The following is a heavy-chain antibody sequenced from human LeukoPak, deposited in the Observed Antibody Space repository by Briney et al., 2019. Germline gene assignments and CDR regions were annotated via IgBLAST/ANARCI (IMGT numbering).Heavy chain of an antibody. Sequence: PSETLSLTCTVSGGSISSYCWSWIRQPAGKGLEWIGRIYTSGSTNYNPSLKSRVTMSVDTSKNQFSLKLSSVTAADTAVYYCARASAQYSSGWYSGSGMDVWGQGTTVTVSS. V-gene: IGHV4-4*07. D-gene: IGHD6-19*01. CDR3: ARASAQYSSGWYSGSGMDV. CDR2: IYTSGST. CDR1: GGSISSYC. J-gene: IGHJ6*02.